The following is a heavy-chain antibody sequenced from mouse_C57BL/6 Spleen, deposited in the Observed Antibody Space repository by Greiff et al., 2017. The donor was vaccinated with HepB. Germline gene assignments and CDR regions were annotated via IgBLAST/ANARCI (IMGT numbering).Heavy chain of an antibody. V-gene: IGHV1-82*01. D-gene: IGHD2-3*01. Sequence: QVQLKESGPELVKPGASVKISCKASGYAFSSSWMNWVKQRPGKGLEWIGRIYPGDGDTNYNGKFKGKATLTADKSSSTAYMQLSSLTSEDSAVYFCARTLDGYYAMDYWGQGTSVTVSS. CDR3: ARTLDGYYAMDY. CDR2: IYPGDGDT. J-gene: IGHJ4*01. CDR1: GYAFSSSW.